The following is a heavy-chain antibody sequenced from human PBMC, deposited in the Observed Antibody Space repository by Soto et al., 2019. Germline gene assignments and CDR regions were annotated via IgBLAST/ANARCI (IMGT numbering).Heavy chain of an antibody. V-gene: IGHV4-59*01. J-gene: IGHJ3*02. D-gene: IGHD3-10*01. Sequence: QVQLQESGPGLVKPSETLSLTCTVSGGSISSYYWSWIRQPPGKGLEWIGYIYYSGSTNYNPSLKGRFTISVDTSKNQFALKLSSVTAADTAVYYCARRYGSAFDIWGQGTMVTVSS. CDR1: GGSISSYY. CDR2: IYYSGST. CDR3: ARRYGSAFDI.